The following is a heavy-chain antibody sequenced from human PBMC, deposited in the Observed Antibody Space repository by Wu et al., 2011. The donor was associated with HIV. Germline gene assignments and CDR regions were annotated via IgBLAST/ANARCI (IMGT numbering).Heavy chain of an antibody. Sequence: QVQLMQSGADVKKPGSSVKISCGASGGASGDTFSSFAFSWVRQAPGQGLEWMGGIIPIFGTANYAQKFQGRVTITTDESTSTAYMELSSLRSEDTAVYYCARGIPYYYESVVIRRPLYFDYWGQGTLVTVSS. CDR2: IIPIFGTA. D-gene: IGHD3-22*01. CDR1: GDTFSSFA. V-gene: IGHV1-69*05. CDR3: ARGIPYYYESVVIRRPLYFDY. J-gene: IGHJ4*02.